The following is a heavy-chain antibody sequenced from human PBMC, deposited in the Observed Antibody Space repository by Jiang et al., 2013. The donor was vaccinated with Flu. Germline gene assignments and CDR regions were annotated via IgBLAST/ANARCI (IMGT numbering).Heavy chain of an antibody. CDR3: ARTYYDSNGYYLGSY. J-gene: IGHJ4*02. CDR1: GGSIRSYY. Sequence: PSETLSLTCSVSGGSIRSYYWSWIRQPPGKGLEWIGYIYYSGATNYNPSLKSRVTISVDTSKNQFSLKLSSVTAADTAVYYCARTYYDSNGYYLGSYWGQGTLVTVSS. V-gene: IGHV4-59*08. CDR2: IYYSGAT. D-gene: IGHD3-22*01.